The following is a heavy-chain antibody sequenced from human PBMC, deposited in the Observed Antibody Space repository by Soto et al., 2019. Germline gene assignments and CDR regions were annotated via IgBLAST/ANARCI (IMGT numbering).Heavy chain of an antibody. V-gene: IGHV4-59*01. CDR2: IYYSGST. CDR3: ARGAGFLEWLLYQY. CDR1: GGSISSYY. J-gene: IGHJ4*01. D-gene: IGHD3-3*01. Sequence: SETLSLTCTVSGGSISSYYWSWIRQPPGKGLEWIGYIYYSGSTNYNPSLKSRVTISVDTSKNVFSLKLSSVTAADTAVSYCARGAGFLEWLLYQYWSPGTLVTVSS.